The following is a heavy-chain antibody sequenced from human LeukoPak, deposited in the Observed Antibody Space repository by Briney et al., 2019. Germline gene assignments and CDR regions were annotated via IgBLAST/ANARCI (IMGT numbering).Heavy chain of an antibody. D-gene: IGHD6-6*01. Sequence: PGGSLRLSCAASGFTFSSYAMHWVRQAPGKGLEYVSAISSNGGSTYYANSVKGRFTISRDNSKNTLYLQMGSLRAEDMAVYYCARAPIEYSSSSAYFQHWSQGTLVTVS. CDR1: GFTFSSYA. J-gene: IGHJ1*01. V-gene: IGHV3-64*01. CDR2: ISSNGGST. CDR3: ARAPIEYSSSSAYFQH.